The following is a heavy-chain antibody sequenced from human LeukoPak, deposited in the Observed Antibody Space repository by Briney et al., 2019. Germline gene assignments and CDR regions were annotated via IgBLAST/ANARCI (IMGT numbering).Heavy chain of an antibody. J-gene: IGHJ6*03. CDR2: IRSKANSYAT. CDR1: GFTFSGSA. V-gene: IGHV3-73*01. CDR3: TSPSSTVTAGWYYYMDV. D-gene: IGHD4-11*01. Sequence: GGSLRLSCAASGFTFSGSAMHWVRQASGKGLEWVGRIRSKANSYATAYAASVKGRFTISRDDSKNTAYLQMSSLKTEDTAVYYCTSPSSTVTAGWYYYMDVWGKGTTVTVSS.